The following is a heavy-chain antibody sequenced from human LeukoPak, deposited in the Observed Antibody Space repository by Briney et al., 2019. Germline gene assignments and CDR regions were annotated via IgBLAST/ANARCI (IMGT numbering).Heavy chain of an antibody. Sequence: PSETLSLTCAVYGGPFSGYYWSWIRQPPGKGLEWIGEINHSGSTNYNPSLKSRVTISVDTSKNQFSLKLSSVTAADTAVYYCARGGHRIAVAGRFSRWGQGTLVTVSS. CDR3: ARGGHRIAVAGRFSR. CDR1: GGPFSGYY. V-gene: IGHV4-34*01. J-gene: IGHJ4*02. CDR2: INHSGST. D-gene: IGHD6-19*01.